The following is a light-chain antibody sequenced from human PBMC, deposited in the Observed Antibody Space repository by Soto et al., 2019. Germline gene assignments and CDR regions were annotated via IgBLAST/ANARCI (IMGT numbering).Light chain of an antibody. Sequence: DIQMTQSPSTLSGSVGDRVTITCRASQTIGSWLAWYQQKPGTAPKLLIYDASTLESGVPSRFSGSGSGTEITLTISILQHDDVATYYCQQYNSYWTFGQGTKVDNK. V-gene: IGKV1-5*01. J-gene: IGKJ1*01. CDR1: QTIGSW. CDR3: QQYNSYWT. CDR2: DAS.